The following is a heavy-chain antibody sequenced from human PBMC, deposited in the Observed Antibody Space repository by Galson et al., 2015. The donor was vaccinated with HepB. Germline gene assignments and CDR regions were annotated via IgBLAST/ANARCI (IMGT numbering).Heavy chain of an antibody. J-gene: IGHJ5*02. CDR2: IDWDDDK. Sequence: PALVKPTQTLTLTCTFSGFSLSTSGMCVSWIRQPPGKALEWLARIDWDDDKYYSTSLKTRLTISKDTSKNQVVLTMTNMDPVDTATYYCARTKVQLWSTAAKLYNWFDPWGQGTLVTVSS. CDR3: ARTKVQLWSTAAKLYNWFDP. V-gene: IGHV2-70*11. D-gene: IGHD5-18*01. CDR1: GFSLSTSGMC.